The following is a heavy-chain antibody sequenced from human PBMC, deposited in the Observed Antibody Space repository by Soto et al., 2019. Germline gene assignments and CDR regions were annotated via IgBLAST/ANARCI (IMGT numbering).Heavy chain of an antibody. Sequence: SETLSLTCTVSGGSISSSSYYWGWIRQPPGKGLEWIGSIYYSGSTYYNPSLKSRVTISVDTSKNQFSLKLSSVTAADTAVYYCATLLEEYCISTSCYLRGYYYYYYGMDVWGQGTTVTVSS. D-gene: IGHD2-2*01. CDR3: ATLLEEYCISTSCYLRGYYYYYYGMDV. V-gene: IGHV4-39*01. CDR2: IYYSGST. CDR1: GGSISSSSYY. J-gene: IGHJ6*02.